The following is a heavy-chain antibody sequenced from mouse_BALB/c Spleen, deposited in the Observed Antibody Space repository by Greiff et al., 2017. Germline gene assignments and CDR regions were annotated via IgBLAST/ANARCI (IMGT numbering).Heavy chain of an antibody. CDR3: ARRTGKGYYVSYWYFDV. CDR2: ISYDGSN. D-gene: IGHD2-3*01. Sequence: EVKLVESGPGLVKPSQSLSLTCSVTGYSITSGYYWNWIRQFPGNKLEWMGYISYDGSNNYNPSLKNRISITRDTSKNQFFLKLNSVTTEDTATYYCARRTGKGYYVSYWYFDVWGAGTTVTVSS. CDR1: GYSITSGYY. V-gene: IGHV3-6*02. J-gene: IGHJ1*01.